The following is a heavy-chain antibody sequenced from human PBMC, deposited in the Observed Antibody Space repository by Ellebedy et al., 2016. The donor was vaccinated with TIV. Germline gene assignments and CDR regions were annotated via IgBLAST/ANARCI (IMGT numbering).Heavy chain of an antibody. V-gene: IGHV1-2*02. CDR2: INPDRGDT. Sequence: AASVKVSCKASGYSFTGYYIHWVRQAPGQGLEWMGWINPDRGDTKYPQSFQVRVSMTRDTSSSTAYMELSGLTSDGTAIYYCAKDRFPYYDSSGTTGYFDCWGQGTLVTVSS. CDR3: AKDRFPYYDSSGTTGYFDC. D-gene: IGHD3-22*01. J-gene: IGHJ4*02. CDR1: GYSFTGYY.